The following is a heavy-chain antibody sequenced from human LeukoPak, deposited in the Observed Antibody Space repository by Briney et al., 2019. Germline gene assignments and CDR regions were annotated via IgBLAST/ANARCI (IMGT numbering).Heavy chain of an antibody. V-gene: IGHV4-39*07. CDR3: ARDRGRVIDY. D-gene: IGHD6-25*01. CDR2: IYYSGST. CDR1: GGSISSSSYY. J-gene: IGHJ4*02. Sequence: PSETLSLTCTVSGGSISSSSYYWGWIRQPPGKGLEWIGSIYYSGSTYYNPSLKSRVTISVDTSKNQFSLKLSSVTAADTAVCYCARDRGRVIDYWGQGTLVTVSS.